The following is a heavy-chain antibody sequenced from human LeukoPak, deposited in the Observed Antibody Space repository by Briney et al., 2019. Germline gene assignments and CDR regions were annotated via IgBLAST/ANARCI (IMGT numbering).Heavy chain of an antibody. V-gene: IGHV4-59*01. Sequence: SETLSLTCTVSGGSISSYYWSWIRQPPGKGLEWIGYIYYSGSTNYNPSLKSRVTISVDTSKNQFSLKLSSVAAADTAVYYCARDSGVIEGMFDYWGQGTLVTVSS. D-gene: IGHD3-22*01. CDR3: ARDSGVIEGMFDY. J-gene: IGHJ4*02. CDR1: GGSISSYY. CDR2: IYYSGST.